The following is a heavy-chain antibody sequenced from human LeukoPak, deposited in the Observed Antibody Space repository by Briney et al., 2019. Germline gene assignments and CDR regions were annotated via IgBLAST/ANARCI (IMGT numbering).Heavy chain of an antibody. V-gene: IGHV4-34*01. Sequence: SETLSLTCAVYGGSFSGYYWSWIRQPPGKGLEWIGEINHRGSTNYNPSLKSRVTISVDTSKNQFSLKLSSVTAADTAVYYCARGRYDSSGYYRARFDPWGQGTLVTVSS. CDR1: GGSFSGYY. J-gene: IGHJ5*02. CDR2: INHRGST. D-gene: IGHD3-22*01. CDR3: ARGRYDSSGYYRARFDP.